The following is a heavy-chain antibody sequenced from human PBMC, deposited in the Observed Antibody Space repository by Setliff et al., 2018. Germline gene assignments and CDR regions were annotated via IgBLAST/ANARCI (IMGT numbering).Heavy chain of an antibody. J-gene: IGHJ4*02. CDR2: IFSNETS. V-gene: IGHV4-4*07. D-gene: IGHD6-19*01. Sequence: SETLSLTCSVSGGSISRYYWSWFRQPAGKGLEWIGRIFSNETSDYNPSLKSRVTVSADTSRNQFSLKLSSATVADTAVYYCARNFLGWLAHFWGQGTLVTVSS. CDR3: ARNFLGWLAHF. CDR1: GGSISRYY.